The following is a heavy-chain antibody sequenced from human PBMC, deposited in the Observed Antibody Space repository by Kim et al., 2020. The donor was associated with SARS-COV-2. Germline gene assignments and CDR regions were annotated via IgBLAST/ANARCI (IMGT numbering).Heavy chain of an antibody. CDR3: TTDLGIAVAGTAQLYYYGMDV. CDR1: GFTFSNAW. V-gene: IGHV3-15*01. J-gene: IGHJ6*02. CDR2: IKSKTDGGTT. D-gene: IGHD6-19*01. Sequence: GGSLRLSCAASGFTFSNAWMSWVRQAPGKGLEWVGRIKSKTDGGTTDYAAPVKGRFTISRDDSKNTLYLQMNSLKTEDTAVYYCTTDLGIAVAGTAQLYYYGMDVWGHGTTVTVSS.